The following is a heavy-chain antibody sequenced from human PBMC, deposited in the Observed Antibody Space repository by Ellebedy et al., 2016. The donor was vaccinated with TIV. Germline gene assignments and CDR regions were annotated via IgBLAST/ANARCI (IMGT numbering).Heavy chain of an antibody. CDR2: INPRSGNT. CDR3: ARDGGPPDGNGFDI. Sequence: AASVKVSCKASGYTFSNYYMHWVRQAPGQGLEWLGIINPRSGNTSYAQKFQGRITMTRDTSTSTVYMDLSSLRSEDTAVYYCARDGGPPDGNGFDIWGQGTMVTVSS. CDR1: GYTFSNYY. J-gene: IGHJ3*02. D-gene: IGHD1-14*01. V-gene: IGHV1-46*01.